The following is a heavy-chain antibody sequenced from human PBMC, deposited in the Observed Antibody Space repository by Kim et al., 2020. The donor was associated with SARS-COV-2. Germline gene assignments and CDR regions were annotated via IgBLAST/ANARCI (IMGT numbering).Heavy chain of an antibody. Sequence: GGSLRLSCAASGFTFSSYNMNWVRQAPGKGLEWISYIAPSSSTTYYADSVKGRFTISRDNAKSSLYLQMNSLRDEDTAVYYCARDWSYSSDHWGQGVLVTVSS. CDR2: IAPSSSTT. CDR1: GFTFSSYN. J-gene: IGHJ4*02. CDR3: ARDWSYSSDH. D-gene: IGHD2-21*01. V-gene: IGHV3-48*02.